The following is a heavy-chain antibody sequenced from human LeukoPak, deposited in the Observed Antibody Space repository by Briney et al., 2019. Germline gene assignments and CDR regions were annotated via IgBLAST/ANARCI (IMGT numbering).Heavy chain of an antibody. CDR1: GFTFRSYG. Sequence: GGSLRLSCAASGFTFRSYGMHWVRQAPGKGLEWVAAISYDGSNKWHADSVKGRFTISRDNSKNTLYLQMNSLRAEDTAVYYCARDYYDSSGYYPWGQGTLVTVSS. J-gene: IGHJ5*02. CDR2: ISYDGSNK. V-gene: IGHV3-30-3*01. D-gene: IGHD3-22*01. CDR3: ARDYYDSSGYYP.